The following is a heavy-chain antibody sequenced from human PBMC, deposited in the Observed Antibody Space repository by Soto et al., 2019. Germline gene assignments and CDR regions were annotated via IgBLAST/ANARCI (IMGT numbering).Heavy chain of an antibody. CDR3: ASIAAPGTTHFDF. Sequence: SETLSLTCTVSGGSISSYYWSWIRQPPGKGLEWIGNIYYSGNTFYNPSLKSRVTISVDTSKNQFYLHLSSVTAADTAIFYCASIAAPGTTHFDFWGQGTLVTVSS. CDR1: GGSISSYY. V-gene: IGHV4-59*04. D-gene: IGHD6-13*01. J-gene: IGHJ4*02. CDR2: IYYSGNT.